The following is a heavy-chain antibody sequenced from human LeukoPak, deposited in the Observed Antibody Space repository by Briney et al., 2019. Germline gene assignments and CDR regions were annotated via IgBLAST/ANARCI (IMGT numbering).Heavy chain of an antibody. Sequence: PGGSLRFSWAASGFTFSSNAMSWVRQAPGKGLGWVSAISGSGGSTYYADSVKGQFTISRDNSKNTLYLQMNSLRAEDTAVYYCAKVAGQNWWELGGFDYWGQGTLVTVSS. D-gene: IGHD1-26*01. CDR1: GFTFSSNA. CDR2: ISGSGGST. J-gene: IGHJ4*02. CDR3: AKVAGQNWWELGGFDY. V-gene: IGHV3-23*01.